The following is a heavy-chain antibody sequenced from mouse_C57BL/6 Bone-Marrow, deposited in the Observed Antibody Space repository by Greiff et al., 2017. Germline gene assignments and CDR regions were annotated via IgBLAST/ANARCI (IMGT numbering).Heavy chain of an antibody. Sequence: VKLQQPGAELVKPGASVKLSCKASGYTFTSYWMQWVKQRPGQGFEWIGEIDPSDSYTNYNQKFKGKATLTVDTSSSTAYMQLSSLTSEDSAVYYCAYGNYVGFAYWGQGTLVTVSA. CDR3: AYGNYVGFAY. D-gene: IGHD2-1*01. CDR2: IDPSDSYT. J-gene: IGHJ3*01. V-gene: IGHV1-50*01. CDR1: GYTFTSYW.